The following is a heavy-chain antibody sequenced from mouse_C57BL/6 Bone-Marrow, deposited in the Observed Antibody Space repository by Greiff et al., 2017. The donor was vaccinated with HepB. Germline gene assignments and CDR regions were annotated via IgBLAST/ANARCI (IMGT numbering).Heavy chain of an antibody. Sequence: VQLQQSGPGLVAPSQSLSITCTVSGFSLTSYGVDWVRQSPGKGLEWLGVIWGVGSTNYNSALKSRLSISKDNSKSQVFLKMNSLQTYDTAMYYCASVITTGNYAMDYWGQGTSVTVTS. CDR2: IWGVGST. V-gene: IGHV2-6*01. J-gene: IGHJ4*01. CDR1: GFSLTSYG. CDR3: ASVITTGNYAMDY. D-gene: IGHD1-1*01.